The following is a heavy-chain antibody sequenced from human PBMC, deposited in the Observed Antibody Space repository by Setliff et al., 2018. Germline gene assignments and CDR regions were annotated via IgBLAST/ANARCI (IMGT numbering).Heavy chain of an antibody. Sequence: ASVKVSCKASGYTFTDYYIHWVRQAPGQGLEWMGWINPNSGGTNPAQRFQGRVTMTRDTSITTAYMELSSLRSDDTAVYYCATDHYNRFDVWGQGTMVT. V-gene: IGHV1-2*02. CDR1: GYTFTDYY. CDR3: ATDHYNRFDV. D-gene: IGHD4-4*01. J-gene: IGHJ3*01. CDR2: INPNSGGT.